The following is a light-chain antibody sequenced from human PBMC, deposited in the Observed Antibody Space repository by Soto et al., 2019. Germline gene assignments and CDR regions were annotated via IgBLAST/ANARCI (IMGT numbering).Light chain of an antibody. V-gene: IGKV4-1*01. J-gene: IGKJ2*01. CDR1: QSVFKGPNNKDC. CDR3: QQFSSPPFFP. Sequence: DIVMTQSPDSLAVSLGERATINCKSSQSVFKGPNNKDCLAWYQQKPGQPPKLLLYWASTRESGVPDRFSGSVSGTDFTLTISSLQAEDVAIYYCQQFSSPPFFPFGQGTKVEIK. CDR2: WAS.